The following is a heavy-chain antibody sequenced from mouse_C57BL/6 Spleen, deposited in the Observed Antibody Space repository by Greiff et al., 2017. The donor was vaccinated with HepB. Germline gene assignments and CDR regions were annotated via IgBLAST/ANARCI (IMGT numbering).Heavy chain of an antibody. CDR1: GYTFTSYW. CDR2: INPSNGGT. V-gene: IGHV1-53*01. CDR3: ARGLPTAPDAY. Sequence: QVHVKQPGTELVKPGASVKLSCKASGYTFTSYWMHWVKQRPGQGLEWIGNINPSNGGTNYNEKFKSKATLTVDKSSSTAYMQLSSLTSEDSAVYYFARGLPTAPDAYWGQGTLVTVSA. D-gene: IGHD1-2*01. J-gene: IGHJ3*01.